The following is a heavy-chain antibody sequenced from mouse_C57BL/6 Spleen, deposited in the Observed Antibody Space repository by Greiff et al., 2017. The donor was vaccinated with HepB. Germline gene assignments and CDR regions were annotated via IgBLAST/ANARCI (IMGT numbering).Heavy chain of an antibody. V-gene: IGHV14-1*01. CDR1: GFNIKDYY. CDR3: TTQGLYGSLAY. Sequence: EVKLMESGAELVRPGASVKLSCTASGFNIKDYYMHWVKQRPEQGLEWIGRIDPEDGDTEYAPKFQGKATMTADTSSNTAYLQLSSLTSADTAVYYCTTQGLYGSLAYWGQGTLVTVSA. CDR2: IDPEDGDT. D-gene: IGHD1-1*01. J-gene: IGHJ3*01.